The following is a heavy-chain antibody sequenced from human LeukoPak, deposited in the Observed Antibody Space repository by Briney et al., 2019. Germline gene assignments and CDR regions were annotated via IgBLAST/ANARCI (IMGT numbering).Heavy chain of an antibody. D-gene: IGHD3-10*01. V-gene: IGHV3-48*03. CDR3: ATQGRSMVRGV. Sequence: GGSLRLSCAASGVTFSTYEMNWGRQAPGKGLEWISYISSSGSTIHYADSVKGRFTISRDNAKNSLYLQMNSLRAEDTAVYYCATQGRSMVRGVWGQGTLSPSPQ. J-gene: IGHJ4*02. CDR2: ISSSGSTI. CDR1: GVTFSTYE.